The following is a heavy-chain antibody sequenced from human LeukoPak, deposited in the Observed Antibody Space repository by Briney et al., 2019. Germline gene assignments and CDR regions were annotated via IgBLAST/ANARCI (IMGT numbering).Heavy chain of an antibody. Sequence: ASVKVSCKASGGTFSSYAISWVRQAPGQGPEWMGRIIPILGIANYAQKFQGRVTITADKSTSTAYMELSSLRSEDTAVYYCAREYYYDSSGFSFDYWGQGTLVTVSS. V-gene: IGHV1-69*04. J-gene: IGHJ4*02. D-gene: IGHD3-22*01. CDR1: GGTFSSYA. CDR2: IIPILGIA. CDR3: AREYYYDSSGFSFDY.